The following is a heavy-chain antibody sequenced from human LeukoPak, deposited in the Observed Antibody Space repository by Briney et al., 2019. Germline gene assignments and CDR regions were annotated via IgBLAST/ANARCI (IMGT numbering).Heavy chain of an antibody. CDR1: GFTFSSYS. CDR3: ARDETDYYDILTGGFDY. CDR2: ISSSSSTI. Sequence: GGSLRLSCAASGFTFSSYSMNWVRQAPGKGLEWVSYISSSSSTIYYADSVKGRFTISRDNAKNSLYLQMNSQRDEDTAVYYCARDETDYYDILTGGFDYWGQGTLVTVSS. D-gene: IGHD3-9*01. J-gene: IGHJ4*02. V-gene: IGHV3-48*02.